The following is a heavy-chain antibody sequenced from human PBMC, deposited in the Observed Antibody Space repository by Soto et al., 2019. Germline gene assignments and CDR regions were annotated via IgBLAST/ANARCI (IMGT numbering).Heavy chain of an antibody. Sequence: EVQLVESGGGLVQPGGSLRLSCSSSGFTFSSHSMNWVRQAPGKGLEWVARIDSSGNSIYYADSVKGRFAVSRDNANSSLFLQMNSLRDEDTAVYYCARLQLVDWFSINIDLYRMDVWGQGTTVVVSS. V-gene: IGHV3-48*02. CDR3: ARLQLVDWFSINIDLYRMDV. CDR2: IDSSGNSI. D-gene: IGHD2-21*01. CDR1: GFTFSSHS. J-gene: IGHJ6*02.